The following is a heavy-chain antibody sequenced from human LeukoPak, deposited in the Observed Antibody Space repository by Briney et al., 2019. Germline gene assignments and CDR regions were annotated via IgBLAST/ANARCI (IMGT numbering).Heavy chain of an antibody. CDR1: GFTFSSYG. J-gene: IGHJ4*02. CDR2: ISGSGAYT. V-gene: IGHV3-23*01. D-gene: IGHD1-26*01. Sequence: GGSLRLSCAASGFTFSSYGMSWVRQAPGKGLEWASTISGSGAYTYYADSVKGRFTISRDNSKSTLYLQMSSLSAEDTAVYYCARRIVGATKGFDYWGQGTLVTVSS. CDR3: ARRIVGATKGFDY.